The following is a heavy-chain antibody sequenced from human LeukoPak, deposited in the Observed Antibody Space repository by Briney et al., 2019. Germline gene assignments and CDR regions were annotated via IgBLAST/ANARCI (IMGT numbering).Heavy chain of an antibody. J-gene: IGHJ5*02. Sequence: GASGKVSCKASGYTFTSYYMHWVRQAPGQGLEWMGIINPSGGSTSYAQKFQGRVTMTRDTSTSTVYMELSSLRSEDTAVYYCARDWGYCSSTSCYEIDPWGQGTLVTVSS. CDR3: ARDWGYCSSTSCYEIDP. CDR2: INPSGGST. D-gene: IGHD2-2*01. CDR1: GYTFTSYY. V-gene: IGHV1-46*01.